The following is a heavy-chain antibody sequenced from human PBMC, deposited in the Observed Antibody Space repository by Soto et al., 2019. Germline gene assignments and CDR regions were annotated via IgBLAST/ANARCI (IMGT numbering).Heavy chain of an antibody. D-gene: IGHD3-16*01. CDR3: AREGPLSGDAFDI. V-gene: IGHV4-59*11. CDR1: GGSIISHL. Sequence: TLSLTCTVSGGSIISHLWSWIRQPPGKGPEWIGYVSHSGSTTHNPSLKSRVTISLDTSKNQVSLQLRSVTAADTAVYYCAREGPLSGDAFDIWGRGTKVTVS. J-gene: IGHJ3*02. CDR2: VSHSGST.